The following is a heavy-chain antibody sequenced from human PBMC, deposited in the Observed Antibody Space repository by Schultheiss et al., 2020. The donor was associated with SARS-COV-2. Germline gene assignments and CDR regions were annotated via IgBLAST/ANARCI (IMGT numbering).Heavy chain of an antibody. CDR2: IYTSGST. V-gene: IGHV4-59*10. CDR3: ARWVEMATIPYFDY. D-gene: IGHD5-24*01. CDR1: GGSFSNYY. Sequence: SETLSLTCAVYGGSFSNYYWSWIRQPPGGGLEWIGRIYTSGSTNYNPSLKSRVTISVDTSKNQFSLKLSSVTAADTAVYYCARWVEMATIPYFDYWGQGTLVTVSS. J-gene: IGHJ4*02.